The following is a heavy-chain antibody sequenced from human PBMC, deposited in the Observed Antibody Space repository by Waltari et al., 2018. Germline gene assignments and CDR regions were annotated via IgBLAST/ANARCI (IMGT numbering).Heavy chain of an antibody. CDR1: GFTFSSYW. D-gene: IGHD2-2*01. Sequence: EVQLVESGGGLVQPGGSLRLSCAASGFTFSSYWMHWVRQAPGKGLGWVSRMNGDGGSTSYADSVKGRFTISRDNANNTLYLQMNSLRAEDTAVYYCTRTRYCSTTNCQVDWFDPWGQGTLVTVSS. V-gene: IGHV3-74*01. CDR2: MNGDGGST. J-gene: IGHJ5*02. CDR3: TRTRYCSTTNCQVDWFDP.